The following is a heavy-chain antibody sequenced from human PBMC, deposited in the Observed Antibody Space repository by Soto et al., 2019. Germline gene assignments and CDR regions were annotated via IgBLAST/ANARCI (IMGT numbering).Heavy chain of an antibody. V-gene: IGHV1-2*02. CDR3: ARDLIAAAGTAFDP. J-gene: IGHJ5*02. D-gene: IGHD6-13*01. CDR2: INPSSGGT. Sequence: ASVKVSCKASGYTFTGYYMHWVRQAPGQGLEWMGWINPSSGGTNYAQKFQGRVTMTRDTSISTAYMELSRLRSDDTAVYYCARDLIAAAGTAFDPWGQGTLVTVSS. CDR1: GYTFTGYY.